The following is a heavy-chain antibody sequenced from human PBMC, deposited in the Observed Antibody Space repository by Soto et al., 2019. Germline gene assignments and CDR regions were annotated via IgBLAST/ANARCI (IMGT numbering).Heavy chain of an antibody. CDR1: GFTFSSYA. CDR2: ISGSGGST. D-gene: IGHD2-15*01. CDR3: AKLLDIVVVVAAAFDI. Sequence: EVQLLESGGGLVQPGGSLRLSCAASGFTFSSYAMSWVRQAPGKGLEWVSAISGSGGSTYYADSVKGRFTISRDKSKTTLYLQMNSLRAEDTAVYYCAKLLDIVVVVAAAFDIWGQGTMVTVSS. J-gene: IGHJ3*02. V-gene: IGHV3-23*01.